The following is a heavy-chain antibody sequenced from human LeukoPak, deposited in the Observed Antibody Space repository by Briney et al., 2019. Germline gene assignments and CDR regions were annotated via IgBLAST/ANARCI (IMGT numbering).Heavy chain of an antibody. V-gene: IGHV3-23*01. D-gene: IGHD2-15*01. CDR2: ISGSGGST. CDR1: GFTFSSYA. J-gene: IGHJ6*03. Sequence: GGSLRLSCAASGFTFSSYAMSWVRQAPGKGLEWVSAISGSGGSTYYADSVKGRFTISRDNSKNTLYLQMNSLRAEDTAVYYCAKDPRYCSGGSCYYYYYYYMDVWGKGTTVTVSS. CDR3: AKDPRYCSGGSCYYYYYYYMDV.